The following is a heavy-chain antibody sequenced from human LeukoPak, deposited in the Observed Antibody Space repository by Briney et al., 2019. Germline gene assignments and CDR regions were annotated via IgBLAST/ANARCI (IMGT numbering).Heavy chain of an antibody. J-gene: IGHJ4*02. CDR2: ISYTWST. D-gene: IGHD3-3*01. CDR1: GGSISSFY. Sequence: SETLSLTCTVSGGSISSFYWSWIRLPPGKGLEWIGYISYTWSTNYHPSFKSRVTMSIDTSKNQFSLNLSSVTAADTAVYYCARAFSVSHFDYWGQGTLVTVSS. V-gene: IGHV4-59*12. CDR3: ARAFSVSHFDY.